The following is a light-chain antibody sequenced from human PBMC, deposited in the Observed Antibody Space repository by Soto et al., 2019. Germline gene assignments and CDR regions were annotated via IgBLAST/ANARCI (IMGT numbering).Light chain of an antibody. Sequence: EIMLTQSPATLSLSPGERATLSCRASQSVSSFVAWYQQKPGQAPRLLIYDASIRAIGIPARFSGSGSGTYFTLTISSLEPEDCAVYYCQQRSNWPLTFGGGTKVEIK. J-gene: IGKJ4*01. CDR1: QSVSSF. CDR2: DAS. V-gene: IGKV3-11*01. CDR3: QQRSNWPLT.